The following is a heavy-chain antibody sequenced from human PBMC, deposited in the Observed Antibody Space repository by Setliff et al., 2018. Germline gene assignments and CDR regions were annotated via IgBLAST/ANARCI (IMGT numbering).Heavy chain of an antibody. CDR3: ARESRYYYDNLGTLDY. CDR1: GGSISSGDYY. Sequence: SETLSLTCTVSGGSISSGDYYWSWIRQPPGKGLEWIGYIYASGSTYYNPSLKSRVSISVDTSKNQFSLKLSSVTAADTAVYYCARESRYYYDNLGTLDYWGQGTLVTSPQ. J-gene: IGHJ4*02. V-gene: IGHV4-30-4*08. D-gene: IGHD3-22*01. CDR2: IYASGST.